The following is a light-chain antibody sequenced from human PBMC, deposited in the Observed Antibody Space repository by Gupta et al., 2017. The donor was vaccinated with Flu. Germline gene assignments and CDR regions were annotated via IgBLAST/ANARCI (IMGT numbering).Light chain of an antibody. V-gene: IGKV3-11*01. CDR3: PKRTTWPA. Sequence: PGETTTLSCTATQSPSYYLSWHQQIPSHGPMLLIYYTTNRATGIPARCSGSGSGTDLTLTIISLEPEDFAFYYCPKRTTWPAFGQGTRLEIK. J-gene: IGKJ5*01. CDR1: QSPSYY. CDR2: YTT.